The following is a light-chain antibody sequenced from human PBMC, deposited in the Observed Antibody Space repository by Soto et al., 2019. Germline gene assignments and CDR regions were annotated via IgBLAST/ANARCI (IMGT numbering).Light chain of an antibody. CDR1: QSVSSH. V-gene: IGKV3-15*01. CDR3: QQYDDWRLLT. Sequence: EVVMTQSPATLSVSPGDKATLSCRASQSVSSHLAWYQQKPGQAPRLLIYGASTRASGVPARFSGSGSGTEFTLTISSLQSEDFPIYYCQQYDDWRLLTFGGGTKVEI. CDR2: GAS. J-gene: IGKJ4*01.